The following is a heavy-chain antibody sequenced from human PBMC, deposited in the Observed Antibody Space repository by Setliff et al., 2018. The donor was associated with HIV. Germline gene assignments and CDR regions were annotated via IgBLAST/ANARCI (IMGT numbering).Heavy chain of an antibody. CDR2: ISGSGGVM. CDR3: ARARGSVGYYGSGTMYHMDA. Sequence: PGGSLRLSCAVSGFSFSDYFMTWIRQAPGKGLEWVSYISGSGGVMACADSVKGRFTISRDNAKNSMYLQMNSLRVEDTATYYCARARGSVGYYGSGTMYHMDAWGKGTTVTVSS. J-gene: IGHJ6*03. D-gene: IGHD3-10*01. CDR1: GFSFSDYF. V-gene: IGHV3-11*01.